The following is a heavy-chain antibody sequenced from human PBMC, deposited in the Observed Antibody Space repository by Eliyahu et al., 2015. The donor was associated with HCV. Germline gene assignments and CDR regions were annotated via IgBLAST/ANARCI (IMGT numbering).Heavy chain of an antibody. CDR2: IHPADSDI. V-gene: IGHV5-51*03. CDR1: GYSFTSYX. D-gene: IGHD3-10*01. CDR3: ARRWGYYGSGTFSRDAFDI. Sequence: EVQLVQSGAEVKKPGESXKISCKGSGYSFTSYXXGWVRQMPGKGLEWXGIIHPADSDIKYSPSFQGQVTISADKSISTAYLQWSSLKASDTAMYYCARRWGYYGSGTFSRDAFDIWGQGTMVTVSS. J-gene: IGHJ3*02.